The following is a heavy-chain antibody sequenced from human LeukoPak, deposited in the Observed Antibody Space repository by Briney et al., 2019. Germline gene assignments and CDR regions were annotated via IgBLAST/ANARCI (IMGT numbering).Heavy chain of an antibody. Sequence: TPSETLSLTCTVSGGSISSSSYYWGWIRQPPGKGLEWIGSIYYSGSTYYNPSLKSRVTISVDTSTNQFSLKLSSVTAADTAVYYCARWEVPYGDYVVGGAFDIWGQGTMVTVSS. J-gene: IGHJ3*02. V-gene: IGHV4-39*07. CDR1: GGSISSSSYY. D-gene: IGHD4-17*01. CDR2: IYYSGST. CDR3: ARWEVPYGDYVVGGAFDI.